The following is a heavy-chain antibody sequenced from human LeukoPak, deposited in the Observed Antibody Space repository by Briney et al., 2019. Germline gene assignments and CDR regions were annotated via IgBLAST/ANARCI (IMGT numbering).Heavy chain of an antibody. V-gene: IGHV4-38-2*02. CDR1: GYSISSGYY. D-gene: IGHD4-17*01. CDR2: IYHSGST. J-gene: IGHJ4*02. CDR3: ARHAPEDYGDYVSNFDY. Sequence: SETLSLTCTVSGYSISSGYYWGWIRQPPGKGLEWIGSIYHSGSTYYNPSLKSRVTISVDTSKNQFSLKLSSVTAADTAVYYCARHAPEDYGDYVSNFDYWGQGTLVTVSS.